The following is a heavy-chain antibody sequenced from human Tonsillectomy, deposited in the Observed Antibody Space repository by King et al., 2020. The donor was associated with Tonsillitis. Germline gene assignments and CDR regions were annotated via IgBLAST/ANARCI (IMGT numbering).Heavy chain of an antibody. CDR3: AKVASTGHFDP. J-gene: IGHJ5*02. CDR1: GFNFGDYS. CDR2: ISEDGGRT. Sequence: QLVQSGGDVVPPGGSLRISCAASGFNFGDYSMHWVRQAPGKGLEWVSLISEDGGRTYYADSVKGRFTISRDNSKNSLFLQMTSLRSDDTAFYYCAKVASTGHFDPWGQGTLVTVSS. D-gene: IGHD5/OR15-5a*01. V-gene: IGHV3-43*02.